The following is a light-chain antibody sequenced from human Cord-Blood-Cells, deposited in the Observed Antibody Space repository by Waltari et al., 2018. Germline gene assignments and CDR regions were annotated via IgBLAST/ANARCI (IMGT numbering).Light chain of an antibody. J-gene: IGKJ4*01. Sequence: EIVMTQSPPTLSVSPGERATLSCRASQSVSSNLAWYQQKPGQAPRLLIYGASTRATGIPARFSGSGSVTEFTLTISSLQSEDFAVYYCQQYNNWPLTFGGGTKVEIK. V-gene: IGKV3-15*01. CDR3: QQYNNWPLT. CDR2: GAS. CDR1: QSVSSN.